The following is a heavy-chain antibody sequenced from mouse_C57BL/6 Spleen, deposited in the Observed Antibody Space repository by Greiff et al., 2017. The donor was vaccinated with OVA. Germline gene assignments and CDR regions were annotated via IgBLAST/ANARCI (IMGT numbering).Heavy chain of an antibody. D-gene: IGHD2-4*01. V-gene: IGHV2-3*01. CDR2: IRGDGST. CDR3: AKPGDYDGAMYY. CDR1: GFSLTSSG. Sequence: VMLVASGPGLVAPSQSLSITCTVSGFSLTSSGVSWVRQPPGKGLAWLGVIRGDGSTNYHSAIISRLSISKANSKSHVFLKLNSLQTDDTATYYCAKPGDYDGAMYYWGQGTSVTVSS. J-gene: IGHJ4*01.